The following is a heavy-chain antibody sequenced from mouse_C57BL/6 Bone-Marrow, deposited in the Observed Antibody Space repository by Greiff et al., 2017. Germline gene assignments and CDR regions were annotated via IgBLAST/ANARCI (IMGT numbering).Heavy chain of an antibody. Sequence: EVKLQQSGPSLVRPSQTLSLTCTVTGFSINSDCYWIWIRQFPGNKLEYFWYTFYSGITYYNPSLESRTYITRDTSKEQFSLKLSSVTTEDTATYYCARLPRWVYAMDYWGQGTSVTVSS. D-gene: IGHD2-12*01. CDR2: TFYSGIT. CDR1: GFSINSDCY. J-gene: IGHJ4*01. V-gene: IGHV3-3*01. CDR3: ARLPRWVYAMDY.